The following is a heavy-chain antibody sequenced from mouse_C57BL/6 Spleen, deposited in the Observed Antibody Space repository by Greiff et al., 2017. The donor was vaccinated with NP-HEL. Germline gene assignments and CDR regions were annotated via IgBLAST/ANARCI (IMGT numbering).Heavy chain of an antibody. Sequence: QVLLQQSGPELVKPGASVKISCKASGYAFSSSWMNWVKQRPGKGLEWIGRIYPGDGDTNYNGKFKGKATLTADKSSSTAYMQLSSLTSEDSAVYFCEGVTFITTVVAKDYAMDYWGQGTSVTVSS. CDR3: EGVTFITTVVAKDYAMDY. J-gene: IGHJ4*01. CDR2: IYPGDGDT. V-gene: IGHV1-82*01. CDR1: GYAFSSSW. D-gene: IGHD1-1*01.